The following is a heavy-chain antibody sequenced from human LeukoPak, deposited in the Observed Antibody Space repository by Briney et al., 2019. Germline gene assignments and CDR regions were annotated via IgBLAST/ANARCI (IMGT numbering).Heavy chain of an antibody. V-gene: IGHV4-59*12. CDR2: IYYSGST. D-gene: IGHD3-10*01. J-gene: IGHJ3*02. CDR1: GGSISSYY. CDR3: AKSNGYGLVDI. Sequence: SETLSLTCTVSGGSISSYYWSWIRQPPGKGLEWIGYIYYSGSTNYNPPLKSRVTISLDTSRNQFSLKLNSVTAADTAVHYCAKSNGYGLVDIWGQGTMVTVSS.